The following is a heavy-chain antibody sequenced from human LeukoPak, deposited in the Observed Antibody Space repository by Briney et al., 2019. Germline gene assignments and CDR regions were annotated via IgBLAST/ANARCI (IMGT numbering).Heavy chain of an antibody. CDR1: GGTFSSYA. CDR2: IIPIFGTA. J-gene: IGHJ4*02. D-gene: IGHD2-2*01. CDR3: ARTVVVVPAATYYFDY. Sequence: SVKVSCKASGGTFSSYAISWVRQAPGQGLEWMGGIIPIFGTANYAQKFQGRVTITADESTSTAYMELSSLRSEDTAVYYCARTVVVVPAATYYFDYWGQGTLVTVSS. V-gene: IGHV1-69*13.